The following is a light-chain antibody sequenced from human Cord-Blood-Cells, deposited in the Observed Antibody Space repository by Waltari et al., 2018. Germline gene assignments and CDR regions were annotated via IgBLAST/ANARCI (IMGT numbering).Light chain of an antibody. CDR3: QAWDSSTAV. CDR2: QDS. Sequence: SYELTQPPSVSVSPGQTASITCSGDKLGDKYACWDQQKPGQSPMLVIYQDSQRPPVSPERLSDSICGNTATLATGGIQPMQEADYHCQAWDSSTAVFVTGTNVTVI. V-gene: IGLV3-1*01. J-gene: IGLJ1*01. CDR1: KLGDKY.